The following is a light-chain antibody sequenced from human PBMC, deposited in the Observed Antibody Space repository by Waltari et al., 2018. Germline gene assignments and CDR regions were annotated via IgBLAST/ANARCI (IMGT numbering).Light chain of an antibody. CDR2: SAS. J-gene: IGKJ2*01. CDR3: QQYYSTPLT. Sequence: EIVMTQSPATLSVSPGERATLSCRASQSVSSNLAWYQQKPGQAPRLLIHSASTRVTGIPARFSGSGSGTDFTLTISSLWSEDFAVYYCQQYYSTPLTFGQGTKLEIK. V-gene: IGKV3-15*01. CDR1: QSVSSN.